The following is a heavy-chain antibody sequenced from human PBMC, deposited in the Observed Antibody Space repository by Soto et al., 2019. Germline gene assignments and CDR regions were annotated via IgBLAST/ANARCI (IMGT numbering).Heavy chain of an antibody. V-gene: IGHV3-11*05. J-gene: IGHJ6*02. D-gene: IGHD2-15*01. CDR3: ARGADCSGGSCYYYYGMDV. CDR1: GFTFSDYY. Sequence: QVQLVESGGGLVKPGGSLRLSCAASGFTFSDYYMSWIRQAPGKGLEWVSYISSSSSYTNYADSVKGRFTISRDNAKNSLYLQMNSVRAEDTAVYYCARGADCSGGSCYYYYGMDVWGQGTTVTVSS. CDR2: ISSSSSYT.